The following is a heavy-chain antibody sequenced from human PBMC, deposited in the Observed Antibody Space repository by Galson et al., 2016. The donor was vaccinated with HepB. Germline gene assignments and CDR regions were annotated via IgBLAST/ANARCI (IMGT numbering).Heavy chain of an antibody. J-gene: IGHJ5*02. CDR2: VSGSGDNT. CDR3: AKKRGALITTIDA. CDR1: GFTFSAVA. V-gene: IGHV3-23*01. Sequence: SLRLSCAASGFTFSAVAMSWVRQAPGKGLEWVSTVSGSGDNTYYADSVKGRFTISRDNSKNTLYLQLSNLRAEDTALYYCAKKRGALITTIDAWGQGTPVTVAS. D-gene: IGHD3-22*01.